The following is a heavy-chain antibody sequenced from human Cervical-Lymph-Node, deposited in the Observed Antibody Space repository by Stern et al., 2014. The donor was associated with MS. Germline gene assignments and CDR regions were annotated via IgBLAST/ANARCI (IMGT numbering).Heavy chain of an antibody. CDR3: ALGGFHSSGWYQYYYGMDV. D-gene: IGHD6-19*01. CDR2: IIPIFGTA. CDR1: GGTFSSYA. V-gene: IGHV1-69*01. J-gene: IGHJ6*02. Sequence: QVQLVQSGAEVKKPGSSVKVSCKASGGTFSSYAISWVRQAPGQGLEWMGGIIPIFGTANYAQKFQGRVTITADESTSTAYMELSSLRSEDTAVYYCALGGFHSSGWYQYYYGMDVWGQGTTVTVSS.